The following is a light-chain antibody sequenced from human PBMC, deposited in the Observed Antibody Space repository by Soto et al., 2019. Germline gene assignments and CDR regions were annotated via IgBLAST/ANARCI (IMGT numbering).Light chain of an antibody. CDR2: LSS. CDR3: MQTRQSPSWT. J-gene: IGKJ1*01. CDR1: PSLLHSNGYTY. Sequence: DIVMPPSPLSLTVTPGAPASISCKSSPSLLHSNGYTYLDWYLQKPGQSPQLLLSLSSTRASGVPDRCSGSGSGTDFTLKISGVEADDVGVYYGMQTRQSPSWTFGQGTKVNVK. V-gene: IGKV2-28*01.